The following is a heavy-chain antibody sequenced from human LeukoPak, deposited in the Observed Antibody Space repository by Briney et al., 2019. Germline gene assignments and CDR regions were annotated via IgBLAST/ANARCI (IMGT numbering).Heavy chain of an antibody. Sequence: SETLSLTCTVSGGSLSSYFWTWIRQPPGKGLEWIGYIYYSGSTNYNPSLKSRVTISVDTSKNQFSLKLSSVTAADTAVYYCARLSPRYCSGGSCYRNWFDPWGQGTLVTVSS. D-gene: IGHD2-15*01. CDR2: IYYSGST. CDR1: GGSLSSYF. J-gene: IGHJ5*02. CDR3: ARLSPRYCSGGSCYRNWFDP. V-gene: IGHV4-59*12.